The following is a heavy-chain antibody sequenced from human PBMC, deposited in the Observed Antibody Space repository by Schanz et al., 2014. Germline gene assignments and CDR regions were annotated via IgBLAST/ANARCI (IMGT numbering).Heavy chain of an antibody. CDR2: IYSSGSP. Sequence: QVQLQESGPGLVKPSETLSLTCTISGVSISSGAYSWSWIRQPPGKRPEWIGYIYSSGSPYYNPSLKSRVSMSIDTSKNQFSLKLSSVTAADTAVYYCARDRGMTTSDYYYGMDVWGQGTTVTVSS. J-gene: IGHJ6*02. CDR3: ARDRGMTTSDYYYGMDV. V-gene: IGHV4-30-4*07. D-gene: IGHD4-17*01. CDR1: GVSISSGAYS.